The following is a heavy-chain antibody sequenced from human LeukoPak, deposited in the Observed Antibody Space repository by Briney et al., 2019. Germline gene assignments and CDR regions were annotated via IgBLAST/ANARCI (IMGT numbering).Heavy chain of an antibody. V-gene: IGHV3-7*03. D-gene: IGHD3-22*01. J-gene: IGHJ4*02. CDR3: ATSHDSSGND. CDR1: GFTFSNYW. CDR2: IKGDGSSK. Sequence: GGSLRLSCAASGFTFSNYWMSWVRQAPGKGLEWVANIKGDGSSKYYMDSVRGRFTISRDNAKSSLYLQMNTLRAEDTAVYYCATSHDSSGNDWGQGTLVTVSS.